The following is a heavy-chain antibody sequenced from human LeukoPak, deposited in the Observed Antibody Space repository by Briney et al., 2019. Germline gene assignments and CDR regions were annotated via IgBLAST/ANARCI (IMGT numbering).Heavy chain of an antibody. V-gene: IGHV4-34*01. CDR3: ARISVVAVSFDS. D-gene: IGHD4-23*01. Sequence: PSETLSLTCAVYGGALCGYYWSWIRDPPGKGVEWIGEINHSGRTNYNPSLKSRVTISVDTSKNQFSLQLSSVTAADTAVYYCARISVVAVSFDSWGQGTMVTVSS. J-gene: IGHJ3*02. CDR1: GGALCGYY. CDR2: INHSGRT.